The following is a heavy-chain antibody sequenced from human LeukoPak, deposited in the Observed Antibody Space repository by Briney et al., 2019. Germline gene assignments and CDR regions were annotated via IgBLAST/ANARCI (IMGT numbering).Heavy chain of an antibody. D-gene: IGHD2-15*01. V-gene: IGHV1-2*02. CDR3: AREGGSCYSD. Sequence: ASVKVSCKASGYTFTTYGISWVRQAPGQGLEWMGWINPNSGGTNYAQKFQGRVTMTRDTSISTAYMELNRLRSDDTAVYYCAREGGSCYSDWGQGTLVTVSS. CDR1: GYTFTTYG. CDR2: INPNSGGT. J-gene: IGHJ4*02.